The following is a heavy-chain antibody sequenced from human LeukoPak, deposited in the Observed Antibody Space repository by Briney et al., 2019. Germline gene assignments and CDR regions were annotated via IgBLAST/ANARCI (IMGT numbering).Heavy chain of an antibody. CDR2: IIPIFGTA. D-gene: IGHD3-10*01. CDR1: GGTFSSYA. Sequence: GASVKVSCKASGGTFSSYAISWVRQAPGQGLEWMGGIIPIFGTANYAQKFQGRVTITADESTSTAYMELSSLRSDDTAVYYCARDFISGTGGLSYWGQGTLVTVSS. J-gene: IGHJ4*02. V-gene: IGHV1-69*13. CDR3: ARDFISGTGGLSY.